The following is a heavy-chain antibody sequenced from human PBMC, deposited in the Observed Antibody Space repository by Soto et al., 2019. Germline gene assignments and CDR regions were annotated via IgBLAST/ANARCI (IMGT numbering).Heavy chain of an antibody. J-gene: IGHJ4*02. CDR1: GGTFSSYT. CDR3: ALLRWSGRVEDY. D-gene: IGHD2-15*01. V-gene: IGHV1-69*02. Sequence: QVQLVQSGAEVKKPGSSVKVSCKASGGTFSSYTISWVRQAPGQGLEWMGRIIPILGIANYAQKFQGRVTIXADXSTSTAYMELSSLRSEDTAVYYCALLRWSGRVEDYWGQGTLVTVSS. CDR2: IIPILGIA.